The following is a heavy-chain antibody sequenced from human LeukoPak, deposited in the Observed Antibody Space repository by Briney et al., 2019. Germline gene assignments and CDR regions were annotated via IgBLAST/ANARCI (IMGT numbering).Heavy chain of an antibody. CDR3: ARVRIRDCSSTSCYRVDWFDP. V-gene: IGHV1-8*01. J-gene: IGHJ5*02. CDR2: MNPNSGNT. CDR1: GYTVTSYD. Sequence: ASVKVSCKASGYTVTSYDINWVRQATGQGLEWMGWMNPNSGNTGYAQKFQGRVTMTRNTSISTAYMELSSLRSKDTAVYYCARVRIRDCSSTSCYRVDWFDPWGQGTLVTVSS. D-gene: IGHD2-2*02.